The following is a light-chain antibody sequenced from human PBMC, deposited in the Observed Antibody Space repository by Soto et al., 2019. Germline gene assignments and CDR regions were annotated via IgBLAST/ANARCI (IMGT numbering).Light chain of an antibody. CDR2: AAS. V-gene: IGKV1-9*01. CDR3: QQFESQLLT. CDR1: QGISSY. J-gene: IGKJ4*01. Sequence: IQLTHHPCSTSTAVEATFNLSFLTSQGISSYLAWYQQKPGKAPKLLIYAASTLQSGVPSRFSGSGSGTDFTLTISSLQPEDFATYYCQQFESQLLTFGGGTKVDIK.